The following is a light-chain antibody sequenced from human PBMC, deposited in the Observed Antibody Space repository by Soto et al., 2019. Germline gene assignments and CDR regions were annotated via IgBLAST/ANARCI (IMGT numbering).Light chain of an antibody. Sequence: QSVLTQPPSASGTPGQRVTISCSGSNSNIGSNTVNWYQQLPGTAPKLLIYYDNLRPSGVPDRISGSKSGTSASLAISGLQPDDEADYYCAAWDDSLNGRVFGTGTKLTVL. J-gene: IGLJ1*01. CDR1: NSNIGSNT. CDR3: AAWDDSLNGRV. CDR2: YDN. V-gene: IGLV1-44*01.